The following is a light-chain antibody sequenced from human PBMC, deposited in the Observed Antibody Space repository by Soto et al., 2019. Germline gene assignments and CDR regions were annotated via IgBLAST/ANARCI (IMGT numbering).Light chain of an antibody. V-gene: IGLV2-23*03. CDR3: CSYATTSTFV. Sequence: QSVLTQPASVSGSPGQSITISCTGTTSDVGSYNLVSWYQQHPGKAPKLMIYEGGKRPSGVSNRFSGSKSGNTASLTISGLQAEDEADYYCCSYATTSTFVFGGGTKLTVL. J-gene: IGLJ3*02. CDR1: TSDVGSYNL. CDR2: EGG.